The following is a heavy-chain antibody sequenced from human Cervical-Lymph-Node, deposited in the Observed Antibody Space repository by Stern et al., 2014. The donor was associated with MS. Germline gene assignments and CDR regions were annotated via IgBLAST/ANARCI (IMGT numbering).Heavy chain of an antibody. V-gene: IGHV1-69*06. J-gene: IGHJ6*02. D-gene: IGHD4/OR15-4a*01. CDR3: ARDSTILFAMDV. Sequence: VQLVQSGAEVKRPGSSVMVSCKASGGSFSNNAFSWVRQAPGQGLEWLGGIIPMFGSANYAQKFQGRVKIMADKSTTTAYLELTSLRSDDTAVYYCARDSTILFAMDVWGQGTTVTVSS. CDR2: IIPMFGSA. CDR1: GGSFSNNA.